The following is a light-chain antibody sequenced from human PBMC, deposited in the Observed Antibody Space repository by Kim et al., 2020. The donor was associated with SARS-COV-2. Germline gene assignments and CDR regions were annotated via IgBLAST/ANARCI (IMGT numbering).Light chain of an antibody. V-gene: IGKV3-15*01. J-gene: IGKJ2*01. CDR1: QSVSSK. CDR2: AAS. Sequence: EIVMTQSPATLSVSPGERATLSCRASQSVSSKLAWYQQKPGQAPRFLIYAASTRATGIPARFSGSGSGTEFTLTISSLQSEDFAVYYCQQYNNWPDTFGQGTKLEI. CDR3: QQYNNWPDT.